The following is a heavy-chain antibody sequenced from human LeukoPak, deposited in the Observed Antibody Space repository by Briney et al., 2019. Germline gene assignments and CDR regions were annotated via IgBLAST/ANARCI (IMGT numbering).Heavy chain of an antibody. Sequence: ASVKVSCKGSGYTLTELSMHWVRQAPGKGLEWMGGFDPEDGETIYAQKFQGRVTMTEDTSTDTAYMELSSLRSEDTAVYYCATNLYYYDSSGYQTNWFDPWGQGTLVTVSS. CDR2: FDPEDGET. V-gene: IGHV1-24*01. CDR1: GYTLTELS. CDR3: ATNLYYYDSSGYQTNWFDP. D-gene: IGHD3-22*01. J-gene: IGHJ5*02.